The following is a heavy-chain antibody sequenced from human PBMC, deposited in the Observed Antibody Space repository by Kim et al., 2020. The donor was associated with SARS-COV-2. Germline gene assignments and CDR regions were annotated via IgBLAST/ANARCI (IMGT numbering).Heavy chain of an antibody. CDR1: GISFSDYY. CDR2: ISSSGSTI. V-gene: IGHV3-11*01. Sequence: GGSLRLSCAASGISFSDYYISWIRQAPGKGLEWVSYISSSGSTIYYADSVKGRFTISRDNAKNSLYLQMNSLRAEDTAVYYCARENSHITLFGVVTRFGMDVWGQGTTVTVSS. J-gene: IGHJ6*02. D-gene: IGHD3-3*01. CDR3: ARENSHITLFGVVTRFGMDV.